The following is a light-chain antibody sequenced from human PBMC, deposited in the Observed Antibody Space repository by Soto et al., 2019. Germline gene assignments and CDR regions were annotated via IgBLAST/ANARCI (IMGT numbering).Light chain of an antibody. CDR3: SSYTSTGSYV. V-gene: IGLV2-14*03. CDR2: EVS. J-gene: IGLJ1*01. Sequence: QSVLTHPASVSGSPGQSITVSCTGTSSDVGGYNSVSWYQQHPGKPPKLIIYEVSNRPSGVSDRFSGSKSGNTASLTISGLQAEDEADYYCSSYTSTGSYVRATGTKVTV. CDR1: SSDVGGYNS.